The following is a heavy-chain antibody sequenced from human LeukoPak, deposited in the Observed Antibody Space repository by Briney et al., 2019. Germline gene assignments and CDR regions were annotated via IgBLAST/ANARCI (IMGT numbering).Heavy chain of an antibody. Sequence: GRSLSLPCAASGFTFSSYGMHWPREAPGKGLEWVAVISYDGSKKHYADSVKGRFTISRDNYKNSLYLQMNSLRAEDTAVYYCAKILGGSSCYRAWVGYYYGMDVWGQGTTVTVSS. CDR1: GFTFSSYG. J-gene: IGHJ6*02. CDR2: ISYDGSKK. V-gene: IGHV3-30*18. D-gene: IGHD6-13*01. CDR3: AKILGGSSCYRAWVGYYYGMDV.